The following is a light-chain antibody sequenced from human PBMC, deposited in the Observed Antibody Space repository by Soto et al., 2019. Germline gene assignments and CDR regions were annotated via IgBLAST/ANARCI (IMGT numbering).Light chain of an antibody. CDR2: SAS. CDR1: RGIGNA. V-gene: IGKV1-27*01. Sequence: GGRVTITCRPSRGIGNALAWYQQKPGTVPKLLIHSASTLQSGVPSRFSGSGSGTDFTLTISSLQPEDVASYYCQKYDSAPTVGPGTKVDIK. CDR3: QKYDSAPT. J-gene: IGKJ1*01.